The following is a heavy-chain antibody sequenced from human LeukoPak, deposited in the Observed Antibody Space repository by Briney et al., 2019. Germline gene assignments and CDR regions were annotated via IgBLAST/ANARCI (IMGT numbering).Heavy chain of an antibody. V-gene: IGHV4-59*01. CDR1: GGSISSYY. D-gene: IGHD2-2*01. CDR3: ARVAGEGYCSSTSCQYYYYYMDV. CDR2: IYYSGST. J-gene: IGHJ6*03. Sequence: SETLSLTCTVSGGSISSYYWSWIRQPPGKGLEWIGYIYYSGSTNYNPSLKSRVTISVDTSKNQFSLKLSSVTAADTAVYYCARVAGEGYCSSTSCQYYYYYMDVWGKGTTVTISS.